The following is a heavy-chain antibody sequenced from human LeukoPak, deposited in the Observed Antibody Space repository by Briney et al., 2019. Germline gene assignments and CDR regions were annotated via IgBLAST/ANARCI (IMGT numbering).Heavy chain of an antibody. J-gene: IGHJ4*02. CDR1: GFTFSSYA. CDR3: AKSIFSITMVRGVIFDY. Sequence: GGSLRLSCAASGFTFSSYAMSWVRQAPGKELEWFSAISGSGGSTYYADSVKGRFTISRDNSKNTLYLQMNSLRAEDTAVYYCAKSIFSITMVRGVIFDYWGQGTLVTVSS. D-gene: IGHD3-10*01. V-gene: IGHV3-23*01. CDR2: ISGSGGST.